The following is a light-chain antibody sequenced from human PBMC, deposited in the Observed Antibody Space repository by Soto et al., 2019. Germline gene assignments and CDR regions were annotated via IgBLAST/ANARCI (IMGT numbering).Light chain of an antibody. CDR2: SNN. Sequence: QSVLTQPPSASGTPGQRVTISCSGSSSNIGSNYVYWHQQLPGTAPKLLIYSNNQRPSGVPDRFSGSKSGTSASLAISGLRSEDEADYYCAAWDDSLSGPVFGTGTKLTVL. V-gene: IGLV1-47*02. CDR1: SSNIGSNY. CDR3: AAWDDSLSGPV. J-gene: IGLJ1*01.